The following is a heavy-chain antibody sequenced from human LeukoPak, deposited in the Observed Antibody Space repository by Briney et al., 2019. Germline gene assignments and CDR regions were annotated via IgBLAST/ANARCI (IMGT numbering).Heavy chain of an antibody. CDR2: ISYDGSNE. CDR1: GFTFSRYG. D-gene: IGHD1-1*01. Sequence: PGGSLRLSCAASGFTFSRYGMHWVRQAPGKGLEWVAVISYDGSNEYYADSVKGRCTISRDNSKNTLYLQMNSLRAEDTAVYYCARDRVQSYYDGMDVWGQGTTVTVSS. CDR3: ARDRVQSYYDGMDV. V-gene: IGHV3-30*03. J-gene: IGHJ6*02.